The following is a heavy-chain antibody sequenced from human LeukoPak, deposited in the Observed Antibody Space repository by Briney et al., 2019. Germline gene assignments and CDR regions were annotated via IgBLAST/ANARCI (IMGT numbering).Heavy chain of an antibody. V-gene: IGHV4-31*03. Sequence: PSETLSLTCTVSGGSISSGDYYWSWIRQHPGKGLEWLGYIHHTGSAYNNPSLKSRVAISVDTSKNQFSLRLTSVTAADTAVYYCARIIDRSGYPFDHWGQGTLVPVSS. CDR3: ARIIDRSGYPFDH. CDR2: IHHTGSA. CDR1: GGSISSGDYY. D-gene: IGHD3-22*01. J-gene: IGHJ4*02.